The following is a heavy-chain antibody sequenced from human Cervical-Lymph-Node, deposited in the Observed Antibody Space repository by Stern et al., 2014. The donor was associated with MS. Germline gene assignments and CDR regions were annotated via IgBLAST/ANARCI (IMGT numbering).Heavy chain of an antibody. Sequence: EVQLVESGGGLVQPGGSLRLTCAASGFTFTTYAMSWVRQAPGKGLEWVSSISGSAGGTYYADSGKGRLTISRDTSKNTLYLQMNSLRVEDTAVYYCASVLLWFGELFSAIDYWGQGALVTVSS. CDR3: ASVLLWFGELFSAIDY. V-gene: IGHV3-23*04. CDR2: ISGSAGGT. J-gene: IGHJ4*02. D-gene: IGHD2-21*01. CDR1: GFTFTTYA.